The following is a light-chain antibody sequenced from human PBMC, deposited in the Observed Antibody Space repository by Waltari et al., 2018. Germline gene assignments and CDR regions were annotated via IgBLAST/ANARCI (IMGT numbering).Light chain of an antibody. CDR2: VNSDGSH. CDR3: QTGGHGTWV. V-gene: IGLV4-69*01. Sequence: QLVLTQSPSASASLGASVKLTCTLSSVHSTNVIAWLQNRPERGPRYLMKVNSDGSHNTGDGIPDRFSGSSSGAAHYLTVSSLQSEDEADYYCQTGGHGTWVFGGGTKLTVL. CDR1: SVHSTNV. J-gene: IGLJ3*02.